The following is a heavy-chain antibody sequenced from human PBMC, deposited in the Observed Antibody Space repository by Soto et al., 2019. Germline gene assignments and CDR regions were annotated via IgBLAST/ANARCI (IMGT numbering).Heavy chain of an antibody. CDR3: ARDGDMITFGGVIAYNWFDP. V-gene: IGHV1-69*08. Sequence: QVQLVQSGAEVKKPGSSVKVSCRASGGTFSSYTISWVRQAPGQGLEWIGRIIPILGIANYAQKFQGRVTITADKSTSTAYMELSSLRSEDTAVYYCARDGDMITFGGVIAYNWFDPWGQGTLVTVSS. CDR1: GGTFSSYT. J-gene: IGHJ5*02. CDR2: IIPILGIA. D-gene: IGHD3-16*02.